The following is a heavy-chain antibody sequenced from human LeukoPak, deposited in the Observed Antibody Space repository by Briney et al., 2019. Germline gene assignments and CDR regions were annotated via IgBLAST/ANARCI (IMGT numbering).Heavy chain of an antibody. D-gene: IGHD2-2*01. CDR2: IYTSGST. Sequence: PSETLSLTCTVSGGSISSYYWSWIRQPAGKGLEWIGRIYTSGSTNYNPSLKSRVTMSVDTSKNQFSLKLSSVTAADTAVHYCARGGNVPATNDFDYWGQGTLVTVSS. J-gene: IGHJ4*02. CDR3: ARGGNVPATNDFDY. CDR1: GGSISSYY. V-gene: IGHV4-4*07.